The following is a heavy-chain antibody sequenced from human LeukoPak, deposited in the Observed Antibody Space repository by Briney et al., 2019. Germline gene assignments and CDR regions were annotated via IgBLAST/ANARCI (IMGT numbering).Heavy chain of an antibody. D-gene: IGHD6-19*01. CDR3: ARDLYSSGDY. CDR2: ISYDGSNK. Sequence: GGSLRLSCAASGFTFSSYAMHWVRQAPGKGLEWVAVISYDGSNKYYADSVKGRFTIFRDNTKNTLYLQMNSLRAEDTAVYYCARDLYSSGDYWGQGTLVTVSS. J-gene: IGHJ4*02. CDR1: GFTFSSYA. V-gene: IGHV3-30-3*01.